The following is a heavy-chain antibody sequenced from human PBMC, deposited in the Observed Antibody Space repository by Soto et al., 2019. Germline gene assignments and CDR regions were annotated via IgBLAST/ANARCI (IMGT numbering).Heavy chain of an antibody. CDR3: AMGLYCSGGSCYGWFDP. J-gene: IGHJ5*02. V-gene: IGHV1-69*01. CDR1: GGTFSSYA. Sequence: QVQLVQSGAEVKKPGSSVKVSCKAPGGTFSSYAISWVRQAPGQGLEWMGGIIPIFGTANYAQKFQGRVTITADESTSTAYMELSSLRSEDTAVYYCAMGLYCSGGSCYGWFDPWGQGTLVTVSS. CDR2: IIPIFGTA. D-gene: IGHD2-15*01.